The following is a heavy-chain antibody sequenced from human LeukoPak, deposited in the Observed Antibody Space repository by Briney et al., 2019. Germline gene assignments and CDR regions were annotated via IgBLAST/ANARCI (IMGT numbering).Heavy chain of an antibody. J-gene: IGHJ3*02. Sequence: PGGSLRLSCAASGFTFSSCAMGWVRQAPGKGLDYVSSVVASGADTHYADSVKGRFIIFRDNSKNTLSLQMNDLRAEDTAIYYCAARTGGDAYDIWGQGTMVTVSS. CDR1: GFTFSSCA. V-gene: IGHV3-23*01. CDR2: VVASGADT. CDR3: AARTGGDAYDI. D-gene: IGHD1-14*01.